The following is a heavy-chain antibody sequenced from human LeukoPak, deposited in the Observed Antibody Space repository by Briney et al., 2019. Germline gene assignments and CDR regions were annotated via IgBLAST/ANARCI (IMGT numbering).Heavy chain of an antibody. Sequence: GGSLRLSCAASGFTFSSYSMNWVRQAPGKGLEWVSYISSSSSTIYYADSVKGRFTISRDNAKNSLYLQMNSLRAEDTAVYYCARESGYDSNYYYGMDVWGQGTTVTVSS. CDR1: GFTFSSYS. CDR2: ISSSSSTI. V-gene: IGHV3-48*04. D-gene: IGHD5-12*01. J-gene: IGHJ6*02. CDR3: ARESGYDSNYYYGMDV.